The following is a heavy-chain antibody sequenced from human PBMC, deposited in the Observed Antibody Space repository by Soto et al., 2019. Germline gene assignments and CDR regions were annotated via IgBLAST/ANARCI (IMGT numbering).Heavy chain of an antibody. D-gene: IGHD3-9*01. Sequence: QVQLQQWGAGPLRPLETLSLTCGVPGGSFSGYYWAWIRQSPGKGLEWIGEINDRGSINYNPSLKSRVSISVDTSKNHYSLNLRSVTAADTAVYSCARESHDILTGPPWVWYFDLWGRGTLVTVSS. J-gene: IGHJ2*01. CDR2: INDRGSI. CDR3: ARESHDILTGPPWVWYFDL. CDR1: GGSFSGYY. V-gene: IGHV4-34*01.